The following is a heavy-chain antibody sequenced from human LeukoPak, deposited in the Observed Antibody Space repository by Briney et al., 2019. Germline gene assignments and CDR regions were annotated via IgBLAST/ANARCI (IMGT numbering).Heavy chain of an antibody. CDR3: AKDHVTWGNRYFDH. J-gene: IGHJ4*02. CDR1: GFTFSSYG. CDR2: LGHDATKI. Sequence: GGSLRLSCAASGFTFSSYGMHWVRQAPGKGLEWVALGHDATKIYYADSVQGRFTISRDNSKNTLYLEMNSLSGEDTALYYCAKDHVTWGNRYFDHWGQGTLGTVSS. D-gene: IGHD3-16*01. V-gene: IGHV3-30*02.